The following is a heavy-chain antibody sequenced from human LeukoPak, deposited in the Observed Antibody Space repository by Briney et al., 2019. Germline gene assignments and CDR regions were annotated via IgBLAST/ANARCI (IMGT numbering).Heavy chain of an antibody. CDR3: ARDAVPLANWFDP. Sequence: SETLSLTCTVSGGSISSSSYYWGWIRQPPGKGLEWIGSIYYSGSTYYNPSLKSRVTISVDTSKNQFSLKLSSVTAADTAVYYCARDAVPLANWFDPWGQGTLVTVSS. V-gene: IGHV4-39*01. D-gene: IGHD2-2*01. CDR1: GGSISSSSYY. J-gene: IGHJ5*02. CDR2: IYYSGST.